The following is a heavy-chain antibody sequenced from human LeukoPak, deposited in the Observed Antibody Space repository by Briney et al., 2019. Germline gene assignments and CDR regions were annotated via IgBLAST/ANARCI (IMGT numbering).Heavy chain of an antibody. CDR1: GFTFSSYG. J-gene: IGHJ3*02. D-gene: IGHD3-10*01. V-gene: IGHV3-30*02. Sequence: GGPLRLSCAASGFTFSSYGMHWVRQAPGKGLEWVAVIWYGGSNKYYADSVKGRFTISRDNSKNTLYLQMNSLRAEDTAVYYCAKDSVSTPGAFDIWGQGTMVTVSS. CDR3: AKDSVSTPGAFDI. CDR2: IWYGGSNK.